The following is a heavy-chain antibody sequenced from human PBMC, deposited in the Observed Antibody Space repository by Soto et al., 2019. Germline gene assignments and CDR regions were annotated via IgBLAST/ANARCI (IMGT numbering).Heavy chain of an antibody. CDR1: EFTFSSYD. CDR2: ISKNDSPI. V-gene: IGHV3-48*02. Sequence: VQLVESGGGVVQPGRSLTLSCAASEFTFSSYDMSWVRQAPGKGLEWLSYISKNDSPIYYADSVKGRFTISRDNAKDSLYLQMNSLRDEDTAVYFCARGFSYASLGLWGQGTLVTVSS. J-gene: IGHJ4*02. D-gene: IGHD3-16*01. CDR3: ARGFSYASLGL.